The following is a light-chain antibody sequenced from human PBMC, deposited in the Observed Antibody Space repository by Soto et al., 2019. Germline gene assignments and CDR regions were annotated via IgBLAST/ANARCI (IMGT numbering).Light chain of an antibody. V-gene: IGKV1-33*01. CDR1: HDITSY. CDR2: DAS. CDR3: QKCDYLPI. Sequence: DIQMTQSPSSLSASVGDRVTITCQASHDITSYLNWYQHKPGKAPRLLTYDASILEAGAPSRFSGSGSGTKFAFTISILQPEHVATYYCQKCDYLPIFGPGTTVDFK. J-gene: IGKJ3*01.